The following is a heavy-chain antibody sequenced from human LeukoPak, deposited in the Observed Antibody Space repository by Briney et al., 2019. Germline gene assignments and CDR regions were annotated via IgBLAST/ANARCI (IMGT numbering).Heavy chain of an antibody. Sequence: SETLSLTCTVSGGSISSGGYYWSWIRQPAGKGLEWIGRIYTTGSTNYNSSLRSRATISVDTSRNQFSLKLSSVTAADTAVYYCARVYYYGPLWFDPWGQGTLVTVSS. J-gene: IGHJ5*02. CDR2: IYTTGST. CDR3: ARVYYYGPLWFDP. V-gene: IGHV4-61*02. D-gene: IGHD3-10*01. CDR1: GGSISSGGYY.